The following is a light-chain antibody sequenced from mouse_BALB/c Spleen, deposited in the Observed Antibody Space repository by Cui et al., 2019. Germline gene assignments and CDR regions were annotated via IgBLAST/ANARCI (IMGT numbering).Light chain of an antibody. CDR3: QHFWGTPYT. J-gene: IGKJ2*01. CDR1: ENIYST. V-gene: IGKV12-46*01. CDR2: AAT. Sequence: DIQMTQSPASLSVSVGETVTITCRASENIYSTLAWYQQKQGKSPQLLVYAATNVADGVPSRFSGSGSGTQYSLKINSLQSEDFGSYYCQHFWGTPYTFGGGIKLEIK.